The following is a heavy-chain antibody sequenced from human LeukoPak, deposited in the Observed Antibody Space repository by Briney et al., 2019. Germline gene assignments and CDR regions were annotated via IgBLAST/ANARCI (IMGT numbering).Heavy chain of an antibody. CDR2: INPSGGST. V-gene: IGHV1-46*01. J-gene: IGHJ4*02. CDR3: ARCDYGSGSYLCGVDY. Sequence: ASVKVSCKASGYTFTSYYMHWVRQAPGQGLEWMGIINPSGGSTSYAQKFQGRVTMTRDTSTSTVYMELSNLRSEDTAVYYCARCDYGSGSYLCGVDYWGQGTLVTVSS. CDR1: GYTFTSYY. D-gene: IGHD3-10*01.